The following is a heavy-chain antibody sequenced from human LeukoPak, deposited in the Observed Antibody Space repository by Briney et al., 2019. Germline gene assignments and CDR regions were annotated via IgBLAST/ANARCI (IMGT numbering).Heavy chain of an antibody. Sequence: SVKVSCKASGGTFSSYAISWVRQAPGQGLEWMGGIIPIFGTANYAQKFQGRVTITADESTSTAYMELSSLRSEDTAVYYCAARLRFLEWSYSPLGMDVWGQGTTVTVSS. CDR3: AARLRFLEWSYSPLGMDV. D-gene: IGHD3-3*01. V-gene: IGHV1-69*13. CDR2: IIPIFGTA. CDR1: GGTFSSYA. J-gene: IGHJ6*02.